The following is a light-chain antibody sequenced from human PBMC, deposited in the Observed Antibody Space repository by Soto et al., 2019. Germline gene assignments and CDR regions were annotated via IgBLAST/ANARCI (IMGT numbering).Light chain of an antibody. Sequence: DIQMTQSPSTLSASVGDRVTITCRASQSISSWLAWYQQKPGKAPKLLIYKASSLESGGPSRFSGRGSGTEFTLTISSLQPDEFATYYCQQYNSYSWTFGQGTKVEIK. J-gene: IGKJ1*01. CDR2: KAS. CDR1: QSISSW. CDR3: QQYNSYSWT. V-gene: IGKV1-5*03.